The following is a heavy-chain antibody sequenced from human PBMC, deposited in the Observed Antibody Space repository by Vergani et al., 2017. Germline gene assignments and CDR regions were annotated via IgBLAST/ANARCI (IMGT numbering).Heavy chain of an antibody. CDR3: ANNPGISTTRHYYAMDV. J-gene: IGHJ6*02. D-gene: IGHD1-1*01. Sequence: VQLEESGGGSAKPGGSLRLSCAASGFKFSDHYMSWIRQAPGKGLEWVSHISPGASTVTSTDSVTGRFTVSRDNDNNTLTLDMTTLRVEYTAIYYGANNPGISTTRHYYAMDVWGQGTTVTVSS. CDR1: GFKFSDHY. CDR2: ISPGASTV. V-gene: IGHV3-11*04.